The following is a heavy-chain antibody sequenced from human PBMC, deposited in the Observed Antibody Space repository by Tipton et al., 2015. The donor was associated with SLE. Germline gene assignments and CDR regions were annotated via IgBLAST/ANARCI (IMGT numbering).Heavy chain of an antibody. V-gene: IGHV4-59*01. CDR3: ARDGVPKYRSNWFDA. CDR1: GFILGDYA. D-gene: IGHD5-12*01. Sequence: LRLSCTASGFILGDYAMSWFRQAPGKGLEWIGSIYYSGSTNYNPSLKGRVTMSVDTSNNQFSLRLNSVTAADTAVYYCARDGVPKYRSNWFDAWGQGTLVAVSS. J-gene: IGHJ5*02. CDR2: IYYSGST.